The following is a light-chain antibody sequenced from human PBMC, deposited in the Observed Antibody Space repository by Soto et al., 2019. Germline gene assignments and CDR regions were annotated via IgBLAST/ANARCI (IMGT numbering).Light chain of an antibody. Sequence: DIQMTQSPPSLSASVVEEVTITFRASQTIMTYLNWYQLKPGKPPRLLIYAASSLQSGVPSRFSGSGSGTDFTLTISSLQPEDFATYSCQQSYNSPQTFGRGTKVDIK. V-gene: IGKV1-39*01. J-gene: IGKJ1*01. CDR1: QTIMTY. CDR3: QQSYNSPQT. CDR2: AAS.